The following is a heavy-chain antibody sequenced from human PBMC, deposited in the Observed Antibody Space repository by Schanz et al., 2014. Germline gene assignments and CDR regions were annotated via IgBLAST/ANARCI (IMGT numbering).Heavy chain of an antibody. CDR3: ASYELGSGSPYYDS. CDR1: GYTFTNYG. D-gene: IGHD3-10*01. Sequence: QVQLVQSGAAVKKPGASVKVSCKASGYTFTNYGISWVRQAPGQGLEWMGWISGYNGNTKNAQNFQGRVTMTTDTSTSTAYMELRSLRSDDTAVYSCASYELGSGSPYYDSWGQGTLVTVSS. CDR2: ISGYNGNT. J-gene: IGHJ4*02. V-gene: IGHV1-18*01.